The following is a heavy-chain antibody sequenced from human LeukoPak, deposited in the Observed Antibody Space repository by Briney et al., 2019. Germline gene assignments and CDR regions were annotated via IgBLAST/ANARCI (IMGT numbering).Heavy chain of an antibody. CDR3: ARIIIYDFWSGYYGHYFDY. J-gene: IGHJ4*02. V-gene: IGHV3-7*01. CDR2: IKQDGSEK. CDR1: GFTFSNYW. Sequence: GGSLRLSCVASGFTFSNYWMNWVRQAPGKGLDWVANIKQDGSEKYYVDSVKGRFTVSRDNAKNSLYLQMNSLRAEDTAVYYCARIIIYDFWSGYYGHYFDYWGQGTLVTVSS. D-gene: IGHD3-3*01.